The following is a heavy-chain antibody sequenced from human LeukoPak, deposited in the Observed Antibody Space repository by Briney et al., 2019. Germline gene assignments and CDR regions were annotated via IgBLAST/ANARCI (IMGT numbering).Heavy chain of an antibody. V-gene: IGHV3-33*01. J-gene: IGHJ4*02. CDR2: IWYDGGNK. Sequence: QPGRSLRLSCAASGFTFSSYGMHWVRQAPGKGLEWVAVIWYDGGNKYYADSVTGRFTISRDNSKYTLYLQMNSLRAEDTAVYYCARETSTYYYGSGSHPVDYWGQGTLVSVSS. D-gene: IGHD3-10*01. CDR3: ARETSTYYYGSGSHPVDY. CDR1: GFTFSSYG.